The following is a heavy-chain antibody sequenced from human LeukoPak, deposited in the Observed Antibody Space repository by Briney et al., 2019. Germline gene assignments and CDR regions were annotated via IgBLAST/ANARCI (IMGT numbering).Heavy chain of an antibody. J-gene: IGHJ4*02. CDR2: IHPGDSDT. CDR1: GYPFTNYW. D-gene: IGHD2-15*01. V-gene: IGHV5-51*01. Sequence: GESLKISCKASGYPFTNYWIGWVRPTPGKGLGWMGIIHPGDSDTRYRTSFQGQVTISVDESTNTAYPHWTSLRASDTAIYYCARHAGYCTGGKCYSFYYFDYWGQGTLVTVSS. CDR3: ARHAGYCTGGKCYSFYYFDY.